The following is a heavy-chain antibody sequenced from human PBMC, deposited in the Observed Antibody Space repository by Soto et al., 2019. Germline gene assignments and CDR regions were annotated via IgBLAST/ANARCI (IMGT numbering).Heavy chain of an antibody. CDR3: ARDRGAVLRYLSGVDYYYGMDV. J-gene: IGHJ6*02. CDR1: GASIKSTDYY. V-gene: IGHV4-30-4*02. Sequence: SETLSLTCTVSGASIKSTDYYWSWIRQAPGKGLEWIGYVYYTGSTYYNPSLMSRLTISVDTSKNQFSLKLSSVTAADTAVYYCARDRGAVLRYLSGVDYYYGMDVWGQGTTVTVSS. D-gene: IGHD3-9*01. CDR2: VYYTGST.